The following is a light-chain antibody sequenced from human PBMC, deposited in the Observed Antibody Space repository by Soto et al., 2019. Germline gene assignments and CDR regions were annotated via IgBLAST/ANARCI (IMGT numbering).Light chain of an antibody. CDR3: MQGSHWPPIT. V-gene: IGKV2-30*02. CDR1: QSLVHRDGNTY. Sequence: DVVVTQSPLSLPVTLGQAASISCRSSQSLVHRDGNTYLSWFRQRPGQSPRRLIYKVSNREAGVXDXFSXSGSGTDFTLKISRVEAEDVGLYYCMQGSHWPPITFGQGTRLEIK. J-gene: IGKJ5*01. CDR2: KVS.